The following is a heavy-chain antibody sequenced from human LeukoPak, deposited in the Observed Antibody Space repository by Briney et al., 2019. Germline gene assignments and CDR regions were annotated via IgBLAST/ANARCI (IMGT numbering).Heavy chain of an antibody. CDR3: AKGVARFGYGALLDY. D-gene: IGHD4/OR15-4a*01. Sequence: ASVKVSCKASGYSFTSHYMHWVRQAPGQGLEWMGLINPSGSSTLYAQKFQGRVTMTRDMSTTTDYMELSSLRTEDTAVYYCAKGVARFGYGALLDYWGQGTLVTVSS. V-gene: IGHV1-46*01. CDR1: GYSFTSHY. CDR2: INPSGSST. J-gene: IGHJ4*02.